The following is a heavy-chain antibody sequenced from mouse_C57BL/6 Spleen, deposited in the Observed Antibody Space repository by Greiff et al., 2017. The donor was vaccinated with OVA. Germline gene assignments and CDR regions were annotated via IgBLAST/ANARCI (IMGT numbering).Heavy chain of an antibody. CDR3: AKLNYYSDYAMDY. D-gene: IGHD2-12*01. CDR1: GFSLTSSG. J-gene: IGHJ4*01. Sequence: VQGVESGPGLVAPSQSLSITCTVSGFSLTSSGVDWVRQPPGKGLEWLGVIWGGGSTNYNSALMSRLSISKDNSKSQVFLKMNSLQTDDTAMYYCAKLNYYSDYAMDYWGQGTSVTVSS. V-gene: IGHV2-9*01. CDR2: IWGGGST.